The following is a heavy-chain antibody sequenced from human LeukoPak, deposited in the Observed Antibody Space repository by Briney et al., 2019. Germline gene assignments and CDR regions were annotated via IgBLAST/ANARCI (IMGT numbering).Heavy chain of an antibody. CDR1: GFTFSSYW. CDR2: INSDGSST. D-gene: IGHD4-23*01. J-gene: IGHJ4*02. Sequence: GGSLRLSCAASGFTFSSYWMHWVRQAPGKGLVWVSRINSDGSSTSYADSVRGRSTISRDNAKNTLYLQMNSLRVDDTAVYYCAREDYGGLFFDYWGRGTLVTVSS. V-gene: IGHV3-74*01. CDR3: AREDYGGLFFDY.